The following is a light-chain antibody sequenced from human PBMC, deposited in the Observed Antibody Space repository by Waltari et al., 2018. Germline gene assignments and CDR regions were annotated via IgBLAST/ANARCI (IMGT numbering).Light chain of an antibody. V-gene: IGLV2-23*02. CDR2: AVS. CDR3: SSYAGSSKVV. Sequence: QSALTQPASVSGPPGPSITISCTGTSSDVGNYQRVSWYQQHPGKAPKLMIYAVSKRASGFSDRFSGSKAGDMASLTISGLQPDDEAEYFCSSYAGSSKVVFGGGTKVTVL. CDR1: SSDVGNYQR. J-gene: IGLJ2*01.